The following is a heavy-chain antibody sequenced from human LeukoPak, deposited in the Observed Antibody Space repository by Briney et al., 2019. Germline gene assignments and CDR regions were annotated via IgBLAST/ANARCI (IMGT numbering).Heavy chain of an antibody. J-gene: IGHJ3*02. D-gene: IGHD3-3*01. CDR3: ARVRGWSSQFDAFDI. V-gene: IGHV1-2*06. Sequence: ASVKVSCKASGYTFTGYYMYWVRQAPGQGLEWMGRINPNSGGTNYAQKFQGRVTMTRDTSISTAYMELSRLRSDDTAVYYCARVRGWSSQFDAFDIWGQGTMVTVSS. CDR2: INPNSGGT. CDR1: GYTFTGYY.